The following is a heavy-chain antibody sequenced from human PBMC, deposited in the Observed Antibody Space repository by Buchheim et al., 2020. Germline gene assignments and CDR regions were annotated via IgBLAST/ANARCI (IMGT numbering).Heavy chain of an antibody. V-gene: IGHV3-30*18. Sequence: QVQLVESGGGVVQPGRSLRLSCAASGLIFSRYGIHWVRQAPGKGLEWVAVISYDGSNKYYADSVKGRFTISRDNSKNTLYLQMNSLRAEDTAVYYCAKEYSSGWYPYFDYWGQGTL. CDR1: GLIFSRYG. D-gene: IGHD6-19*01. CDR2: ISYDGSNK. J-gene: IGHJ4*02. CDR3: AKEYSSGWYPYFDY.